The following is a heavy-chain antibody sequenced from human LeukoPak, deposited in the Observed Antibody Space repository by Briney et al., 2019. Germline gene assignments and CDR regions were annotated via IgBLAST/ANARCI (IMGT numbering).Heavy chain of an antibody. J-gene: IGHJ4*02. CDR2: MYHSGTT. D-gene: IGHD5-12*01. CDR3: AGQYTGYDAFDY. Sequence: SETLSLTCSASGYSVSSGYYWGWIRQSPGKGLEWIGSMYHSGTTYYNPSLKSRVTLSVDTSKNQFSLKLSSVTAADTAVYYCAGQYTGYDAFDYWGQGTLVTVSS. V-gene: IGHV4-38-2*02. CDR1: GYSVSSGYY.